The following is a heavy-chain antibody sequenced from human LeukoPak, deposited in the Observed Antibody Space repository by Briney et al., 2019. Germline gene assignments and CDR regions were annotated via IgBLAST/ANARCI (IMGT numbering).Heavy chain of an antibody. CDR2: IYYTGST. CDR3: ARGGISTSLDY. V-gene: IGHV4-59*12. Sequence: SETLSLTCTVSGGSISSNYWSWIRQPPGKGLEWIGYIYYTGSTNYNPSLKSRVTMSVDTSKNQISLKLSSVTAADTAVYYCARGGISTSLDYWGQGTLVTVSS. D-gene: IGHD2-2*01. CDR1: GGSISSNY. J-gene: IGHJ4*02.